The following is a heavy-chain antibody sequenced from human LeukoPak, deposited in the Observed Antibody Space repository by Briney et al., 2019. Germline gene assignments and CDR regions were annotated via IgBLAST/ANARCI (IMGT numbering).Heavy chain of an antibody. Sequence: GGSLRLSCAASGFTFSSYSMNWVRQAPGKGLEWVSSISSSSSYMYYADSVKGRFTISRDNAKNSLYLQMNSLRAEDTAVYYCAKLWVGAWYFDYWGQGTLVTVSS. CDR3: AKLWVGAWYFDY. CDR1: GFTFSSYS. CDR2: ISSSSSYM. D-gene: IGHD3-10*01. J-gene: IGHJ4*02. V-gene: IGHV3-21*04.